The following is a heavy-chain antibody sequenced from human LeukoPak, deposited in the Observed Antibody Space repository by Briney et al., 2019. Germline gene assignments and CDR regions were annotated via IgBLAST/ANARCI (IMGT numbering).Heavy chain of an antibody. D-gene: IGHD6-13*01. J-gene: IGHJ4*02. CDR3: ARDGARGAAAGTRGDC. CDR1: GFTFTTYA. CDR2: ISNSGDST. Sequence: GGSLRLSCAASGFTFTTYAMSWVRQAPGRGLEWVSVISNSGDSTYYADSVKGRFTTSRDNSKSTLFLQMSSLRAEDTAIYYCARDGARGAAAGTRGDCWGQGTLVTVSS. V-gene: IGHV3-23*01.